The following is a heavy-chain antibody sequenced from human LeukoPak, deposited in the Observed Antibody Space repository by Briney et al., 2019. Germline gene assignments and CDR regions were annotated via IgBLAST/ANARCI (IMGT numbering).Heavy chain of an antibody. Sequence: GGSLRLSCAASGFTFSSYAMHWVRQAPGKGLEWVAAISYDGSIKYSADSVKGRFTISRDNSKNALYLQMDSLRADGTAVYYCAGVDAAMPDAFDIWGQGTTVTVSS. CDR1: GFTFSSYA. CDR3: AGVDAAMPDAFDI. J-gene: IGHJ3*02. V-gene: IGHV3-30*04. CDR2: ISYDGSIK. D-gene: IGHD5-18*01.